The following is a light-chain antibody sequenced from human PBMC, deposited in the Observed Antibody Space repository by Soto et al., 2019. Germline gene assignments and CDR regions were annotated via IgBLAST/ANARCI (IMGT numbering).Light chain of an antibody. Sequence: EIVLTQSPATLSLSPGERATLSCRASQTISSSLAWYQQKPGQSPRLLIYDASNRASGVPPRFSGSGSGTDFTLASSSIEPEDFAVYYCQQRSNWPPITFGQGTRLDFK. J-gene: IGKJ5*01. CDR3: QQRSNWPPIT. CDR2: DAS. V-gene: IGKV3-11*01. CDR1: QTISSS.